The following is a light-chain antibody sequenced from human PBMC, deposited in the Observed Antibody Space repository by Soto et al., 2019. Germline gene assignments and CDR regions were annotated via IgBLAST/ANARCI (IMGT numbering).Light chain of an antibody. CDR2: AAS. V-gene: IGKV1-17*01. CDR3: MQGTHWPPYT. J-gene: IGKJ2*01. Sequence: DIQMTQSPSSLSASVGDRVTITCRASQGIRNDLAWYQQKPGKAPKRLIYAASSLQSGVPSRFSGSGSGTDFTLKISRVEAEDVGVYYCMQGTHWPPYTFGQGTKLEIK. CDR1: QGIRND.